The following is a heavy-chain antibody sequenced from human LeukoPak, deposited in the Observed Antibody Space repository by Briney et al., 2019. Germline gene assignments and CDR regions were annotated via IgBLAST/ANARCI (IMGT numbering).Heavy chain of an antibody. Sequence: GGSLRLSCAASGFTFSSYGMHGVREAPGKGLGWVAVIWYDGSNKNYADSVKGRFTISRDNSKNTLYLQMNSLRAEDTAVYYCARCVRGYYDSSGYYYRINYGMDVWGQGTTVTVSS. D-gene: IGHD3-22*01. CDR3: ARCVRGYYDSSGYYYRINYGMDV. J-gene: IGHJ6*02. V-gene: IGHV3-33*01. CDR1: GFTFSSYG. CDR2: IWYDGSNK.